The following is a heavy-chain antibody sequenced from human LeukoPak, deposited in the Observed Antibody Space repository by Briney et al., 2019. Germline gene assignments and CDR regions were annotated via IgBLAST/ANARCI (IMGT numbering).Heavy chain of an antibody. D-gene: IGHD3-3*01. J-gene: IGHJ6*03. CDR3: ARFFWSGYYYYYYMDV. V-gene: IGHV1-18*01. CDR1: GYTFTSYG. CDR2: MSAYNGNT. Sequence: GASLKVSCKASGYTFTSYGISWLRQAPGQGLEWMGWMSAYNGNTNYAQKDQCRVTMTTDTSTSTAYLELSSLRSDDTAVYYCARFFWSGYYYYYYMDVWGKGTTVTVS.